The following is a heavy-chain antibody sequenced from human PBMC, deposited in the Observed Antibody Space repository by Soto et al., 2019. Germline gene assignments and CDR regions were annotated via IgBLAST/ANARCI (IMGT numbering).Heavy chain of an antibody. V-gene: IGHV3-33*01. CDR1: GFTFSTYG. CDR2: IWYDGNKK. J-gene: IGHJ4*02. Sequence: GESLKISCTGSGFTFSTYGIHWVRQAPGKGLEWVAVIWYDGNKKYFGDSVKGRFTISRDNSKNTVFLQMDSVRAEDTTMYYCARGAERSVLEWFLDYWGQGTQVTVSS. D-gene: IGHD3-3*01. CDR3: ARGAERSVLEWFLDY.